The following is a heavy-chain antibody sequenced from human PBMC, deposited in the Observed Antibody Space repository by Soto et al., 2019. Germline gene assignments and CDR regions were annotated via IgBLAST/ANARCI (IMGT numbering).Heavy chain of an antibody. CDR1: GFTFSYYW. CDR2: IHSDGSST. Sequence: EVQLLESGGGLVQPGESLRLSCAASGFTFSYYWMHWVRQAPGMGLVWVSRIHSDGSSTTYADSVKGRFTISRDNARNTLYLQMNSLRAEATAVYYCARGDRGAFDLWGQGTVLTVSS. CDR3: ARGDRGAFDL. D-gene: IGHD1-26*01. J-gene: IGHJ3*01. V-gene: IGHV3-74*01.